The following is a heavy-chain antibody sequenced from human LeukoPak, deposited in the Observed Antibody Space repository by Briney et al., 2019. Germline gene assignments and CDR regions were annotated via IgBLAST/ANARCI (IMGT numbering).Heavy chain of an antibody. CDR3: AREVRYYYYYMDV. CDR2: IKQDGSEE. Sequence: GGSLRLSCAASGFTFSSYWMSWARQAPGKGLEWVANIKQDGSEEYYVDSVKGRFTISRDNAKNSLYLQMNSLRAEDTAVYYCAREVRYYYYYMDVWGKGTTVTVSS. D-gene: IGHD3-10*01. J-gene: IGHJ6*03. V-gene: IGHV3-7*01. CDR1: GFTFSSYW.